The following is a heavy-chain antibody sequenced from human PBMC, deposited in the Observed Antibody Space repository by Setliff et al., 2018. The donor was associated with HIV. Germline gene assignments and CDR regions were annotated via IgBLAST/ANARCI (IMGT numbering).Heavy chain of an antibody. V-gene: IGHV4-39*01. CDR2: MYYSGST. CDR3: ARRPAGAVAGGYGMDV. D-gene: IGHD6-19*01. CDR1: GGSISSSSYY. Sequence: PSETLSLTCTVSGGSISSSSYYWGWIRQPPGKGLEWIGSMYYSGSTYYNPSLKSRVTISVDTSKKQFSLKLRSVTAADTAVYYCARRPAGAVAGGYGMDVWGQGTAVTVSS. J-gene: IGHJ6*01.